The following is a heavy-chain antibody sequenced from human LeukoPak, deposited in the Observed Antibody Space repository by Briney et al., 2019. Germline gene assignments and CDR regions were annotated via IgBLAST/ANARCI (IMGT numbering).Heavy chain of an antibody. J-gene: IGHJ6*03. CDR1: GGTFSSYA. V-gene: IGHV1-69*13. Sequence: ASVKVSCKASGGTFSSYAISWVRQAPGQGLEWMGGIIPIFGTANYAQKFQGRVTITADESTSTAYMELSSLRSEDTAVYYCARELVGSGSYYYYMDVWGKGTTVTISS. CDR2: IIPIFGTA. CDR3: ARELVGSGSYYYYMDV. D-gene: IGHD1-26*01.